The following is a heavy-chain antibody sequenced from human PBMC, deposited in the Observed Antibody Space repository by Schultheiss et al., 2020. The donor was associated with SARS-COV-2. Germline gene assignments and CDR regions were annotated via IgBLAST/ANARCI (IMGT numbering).Heavy chain of an antibody. V-gene: IGHV4-59*01. CDR3: ARGYGSSWYGFDY. Sequence: LSLTCAVYGGSFSGYYWSWVRQPPGKGLEWIGYVYFSGSTNYNPPLKSRVTISVDTSKNQFSLKLSSVTAADTAVYYCARGYGSSWYGFDYWGQGTLVTVSS. CDR2: VYFSGST. D-gene: IGHD6-13*01. CDR1: GGSFSGYY. J-gene: IGHJ4*02.